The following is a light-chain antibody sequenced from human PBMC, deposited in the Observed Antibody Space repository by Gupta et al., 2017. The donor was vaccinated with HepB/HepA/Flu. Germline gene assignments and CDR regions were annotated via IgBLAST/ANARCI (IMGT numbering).Light chain of an antibody. CDR3: QHTDSPPFT. Sequence: DIQMTQSPSSLSASVGDRVTITCRASQTVTKYLNWYQHKPGKAPNLLIYATSNLERGVPSRFSGSGSGTDFSLTISSLQPEDFASYYCQHTDSPPFTFGPGTKVEIK. CDR2: ATS. V-gene: IGKV1-39*01. J-gene: IGKJ3*01. CDR1: QTVTKY.